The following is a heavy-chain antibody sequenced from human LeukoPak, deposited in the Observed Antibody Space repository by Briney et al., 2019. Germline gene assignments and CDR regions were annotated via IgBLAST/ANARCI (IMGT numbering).Heavy chain of an antibody. D-gene: IGHD2-21*02. V-gene: IGHV4-59*08. J-gene: IGHJ3*02. Sequence: PSETLSLTCTVSGVSISSYYWSWIRQPPGKGLEWIGYIYYSGSTNYNPSLKSRVTISVDTSKNQFSLKLSSVTAADTAVYYCARHPVRISKSRYCGGDCQRFGAFDIWGQGTMVTVSS. CDR1: GVSISSYY. CDR3: ARHPVRISKSRYCGGDCQRFGAFDI. CDR2: IYYSGST.